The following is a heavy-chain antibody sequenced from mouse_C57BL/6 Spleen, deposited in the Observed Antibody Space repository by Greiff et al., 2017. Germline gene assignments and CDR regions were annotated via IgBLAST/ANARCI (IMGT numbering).Heavy chain of an antibody. CDR1: GYTFTSYG. V-gene: IGHV1-81*01. CDR2: IYPRSGNT. CDR3: ARMNYYGSSSWFAY. J-gene: IGHJ3*01. D-gene: IGHD1-1*01. Sequence: VQLQQSGAELARPGASVKLSCKASGYTFTSYGISWVKQRTGQGLEWIGEIYPRSGNTYYNEKFKGKATLTADKSSSTGYMELRSLTSEDSAVYFCARMNYYGSSSWFAYWGQGTLVTVSA.